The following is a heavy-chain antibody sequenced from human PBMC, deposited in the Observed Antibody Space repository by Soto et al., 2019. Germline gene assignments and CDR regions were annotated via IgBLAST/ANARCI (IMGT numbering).Heavy chain of an antibody. CDR2: INAANGNV. Sequence: QVQLVQSGAEVKKPGASVKVSCKASGYTFSSYALHWVRQAPGQRLEWMGWINAANGNVKYSQKFQGRVTITRDTSASTAYMELSSLRSEDTAVYSCARAVGQFDPWGQGTLVTVSS. J-gene: IGHJ5*02. V-gene: IGHV1-3*01. D-gene: IGHD6-19*01. CDR1: GYTFSSYA. CDR3: ARAVGQFDP.